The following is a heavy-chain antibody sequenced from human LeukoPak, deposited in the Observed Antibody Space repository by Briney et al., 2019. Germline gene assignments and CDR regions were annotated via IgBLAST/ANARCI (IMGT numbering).Heavy chain of an antibody. CDR3: ARVHYQEPNNWFGP. J-gene: IGHJ5*02. CDR1: GYTFSCYD. Sequence: EASVKVSFKASGYTFSCYDINWVRQATGQGLEWMGWMNPNSGNTGFAQKVKGRLTMTRDTSIGTAYMELSSLKPEDTAVYYCARVHYQEPNNWFGPWGQGTQVTVSS. CDR2: MNPNSGNT. D-gene: IGHD2-2*01. V-gene: IGHV1-8*02.